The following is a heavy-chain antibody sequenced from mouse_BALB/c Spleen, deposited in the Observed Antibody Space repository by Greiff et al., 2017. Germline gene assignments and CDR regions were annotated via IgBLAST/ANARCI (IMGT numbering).Heavy chain of an antibody. CDR2: ISSGGGST. CDR1: GFAFSSYD. J-gene: IGHJ2*01. V-gene: IGHV5-12-1*01. D-gene: IGHD1-1*01. CDR3: ARQGGSSYGYFDY. Sequence: EVKLEESGGGLVKPGGSLKLSCAASGFAFSSYDMSWVRQTPEKRLEWVAYISSGGGSTYYPDTVKGRFTISRDNAKNTLYLQMSSLKSEDTAMYYCARQGGSSYGYFDYWGQGTTLTVSS.